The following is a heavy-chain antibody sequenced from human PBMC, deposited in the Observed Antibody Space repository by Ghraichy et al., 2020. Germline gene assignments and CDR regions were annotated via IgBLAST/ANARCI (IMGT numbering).Heavy chain of an antibody. CDR3: ARGLAATKYYFDN. CDR1: GFSFSSYS. Sequence: LTCAASGFSFSSYSMNWVRQAPGKGLEWVSSVSSSSTYIYYADSVKGRFTISRDNAKNSLYLQMNSLRGEDTAVYYCARGLAATKYYFDNWGQGTLVTVSS. CDR2: VSSSSTYI. V-gene: IGHV3-21*01. J-gene: IGHJ4*02. D-gene: IGHD2-15*01.